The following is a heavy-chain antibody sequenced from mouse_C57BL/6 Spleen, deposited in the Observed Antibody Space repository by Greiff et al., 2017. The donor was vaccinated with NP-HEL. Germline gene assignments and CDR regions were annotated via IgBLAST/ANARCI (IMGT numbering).Heavy chain of an antibody. CDR3: ARSYYYGSSYDYAMDY. D-gene: IGHD1-1*01. CDR1: GYTFTSYW. J-gene: IGHJ4*01. V-gene: IGHV1-50*01. Sequence: QVQLQQPGAELVKPGASVKLSCKASGYTFTSYWMQWVKQRPGQGLEWIGELDPSDSYTNYNQKFKGKATLTVDTSSSTAYMQLSSLTSEDSAVYYCARSYYYGSSYDYAMDYWGQGTSVTVSS. CDR2: LDPSDSYT.